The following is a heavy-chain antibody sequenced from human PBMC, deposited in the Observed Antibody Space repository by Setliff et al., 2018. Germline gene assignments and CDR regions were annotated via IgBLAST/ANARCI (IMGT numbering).Heavy chain of an antibody. V-gene: IGHV1-69*06. CDR1: GGTFSSYA. Sequence: GASVKVSCKASGGTFSSYAISWVRQAPGQGLEWMGRIIPIFGTANYAQKFQGRVTITADKSTSTAYMELSSLRSEDTAVYYCARDWHYDFWSGYYTLGAADAFDIWGQGTMVTVSS. D-gene: IGHD3-3*01. J-gene: IGHJ3*02. CDR3: ARDWHYDFWSGYYTLGAADAFDI. CDR2: IIPIFGTA.